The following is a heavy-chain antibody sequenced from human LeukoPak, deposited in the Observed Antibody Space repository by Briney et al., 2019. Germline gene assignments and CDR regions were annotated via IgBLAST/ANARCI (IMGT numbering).Heavy chain of an antibody. V-gene: IGHV1-69*13. D-gene: IGHD6-19*01. J-gene: IGHJ6*03. CDR2: IIPILGTT. CDR3: ARTIAVAGTVHVYYYYMDV. CDR1: GGTFNSYS. Sequence: VASVKVSCKPSGGTFNSYSISWVRQAPGQGLEWMGGIIPILGTTNYAQKFQGRVTITADESTSTAYMELSSLRSDDTAVYYCARTIAVAGTVHVYYYYMDVWGKGTTVTISS.